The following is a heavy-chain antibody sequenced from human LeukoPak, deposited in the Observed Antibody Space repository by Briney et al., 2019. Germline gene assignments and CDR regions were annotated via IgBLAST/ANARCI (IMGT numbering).Heavy chain of an antibody. V-gene: IGHV4-4*02. CDR2: IYHSGST. CDR1: GGSISSSNW. Sequence: SETLSLTCAVSGGSISSSNWWSWVRQPPGKGLEWIGEIYHSGSTNYNPSLKSRVTISVDKSKNQFSLKLSSVTAADTAVYYCANLDWYSYYFDYWGQGTLVTVSS. CDR3: ANLDWYSYYFDY. D-gene: IGHD3-9*01. J-gene: IGHJ4*02.